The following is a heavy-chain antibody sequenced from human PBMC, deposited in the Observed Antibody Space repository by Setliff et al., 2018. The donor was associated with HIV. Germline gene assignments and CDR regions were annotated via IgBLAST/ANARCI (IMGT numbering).Heavy chain of an antibody. D-gene: IGHD1-26*01. CDR3: ARRRPPPSGSYSKYYMDV. V-gene: IGHV4-59*08. J-gene: IGHJ6*03. Sequence: PSETLSLTCTVSGGSTSTYYWNWIRQPPGKGLEWIGYISYSGTTNYNPSLKSRVTISVDTSKNQFSLKVSSVTAADTAVYYCARRRPPPSGSYSKYYMDVWGKGTTVTVSS. CDR2: ISYSGTT. CDR1: GGSTSTYY.